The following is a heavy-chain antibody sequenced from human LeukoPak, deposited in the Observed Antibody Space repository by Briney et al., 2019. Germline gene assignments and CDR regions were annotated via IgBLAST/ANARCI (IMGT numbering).Heavy chain of an antibody. J-gene: IGHJ6*03. CDR1: GYTFNSYD. CDR3: ARGRSPSGVATSYYMDV. CDR2: MNPNSGNT. D-gene: IGHD2-8*01. V-gene: IGHV1-8*03. Sequence: GASVKVSCKASGYTFNSYDINWVRQATGQGLEWMGWMNPNSGNTGYPQKFQGRVTITRNTSISTAYTELSSLRSEDTAVYYCARGRSPSGVATSYYMDVWGKGTTVTVSS.